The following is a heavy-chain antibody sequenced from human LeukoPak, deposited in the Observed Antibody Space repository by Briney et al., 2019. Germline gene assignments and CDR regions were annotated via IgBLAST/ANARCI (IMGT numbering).Heavy chain of an antibody. CDR3: ARDLVPSYYCDSSGPLDY. D-gene: IGHD3-22*01. CDR2: INPSGGST. J-gene: IGHJ4*02. V-gene: IGHV1-46*01. Sequence: ASVKVSCKASGYTFTSYYMHWVRQAPGQGLEWMGIINPSGGSTSYAQKFQGRVTMTRDTSTSTVYMELSSLRSEDTAVYYCARDLVPSYYCDSSGPLDYWGQGTLVTVSS. CDR1: GYTFTSYY.